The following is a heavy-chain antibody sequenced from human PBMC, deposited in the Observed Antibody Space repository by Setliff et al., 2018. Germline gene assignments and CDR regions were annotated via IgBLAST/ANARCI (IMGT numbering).Heavy chain of an antibody. CDR3: ARDGDNYYDSSGYYDY. Sequence: GASVKVSCKASGGTFSSYAISWVRQAPGQGLEWMGGIIPIFGTANYAQKFQGRVTITADESTSTAYMELSSLRSEDTAVYYCARDGDNYYDSSGYYDYWGQGTLVTVSS. D-gene: IGHD3-22*01. J-gene: IGHJ4*02. V-gene: IGHV1-69*13. CDR2: IIPIFGTA. CDR1: GGTFSSYA.